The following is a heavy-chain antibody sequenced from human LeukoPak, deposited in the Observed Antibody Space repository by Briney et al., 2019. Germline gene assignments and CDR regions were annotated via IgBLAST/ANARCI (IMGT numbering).Heavy chain of an antibody. V-gene: IGHV4-59*01. Sequence: SETLSLTCTVSGGSISSYYWSWIRQPPGKGLEWIGYIYYSASTNYNPSLKSRVTISVDTSKNQFSLKLSSVTAADTAVYYCARGINWYDSSGLHYWGQGTLVTVSS. CDR1: GGSISSYY. J-gene: IGHJ4*02. D-gene: IGHD3-22*01. CDR3: ARGINWYDSSGLHY. CDR2: IYYSAST.